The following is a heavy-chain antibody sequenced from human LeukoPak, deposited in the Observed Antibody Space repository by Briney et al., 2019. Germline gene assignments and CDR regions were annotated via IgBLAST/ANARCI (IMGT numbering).Heavy chain of an antibody. CDR2: IYSGGNT. CDR1: GFTVSSNY. J-gene: IGHJ4*02. CDR3: AREYSGIDY. V-gene: IGHV3-66*01. Sequence: PGGSLRLSCAASGFTVSSNYMNWVRQAPGKGLEWVSVIYSGGNTYYADSVKDRFTISRDNSKNTLYLQMNSLRAEDTAVYYCAREYSGIDYWGQGTLVTVSS. D-gene: IGHD5-12*01.